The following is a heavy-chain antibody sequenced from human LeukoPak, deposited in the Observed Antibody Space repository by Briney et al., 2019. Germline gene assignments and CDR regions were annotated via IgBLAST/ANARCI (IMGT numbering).Heavy chain of an antibody. CDR3: AREGSNGESDF. CDR2: INSNGGST. J-gene: IGHJ4*02. D-gene: IGHD6-13*01. Sequence: GGSLRLSCAASGFAFSAYGMHWVRQAPGKGLEYVSAINSNGGSTYYANSVKGRFTVSRDNSKNTLYLQMGSLRGEDMAVYYCAREGSNGESDFRGQGTLVTVSS. CDR1: GFAFSAYG. V-gene: IGHV3-64*01.